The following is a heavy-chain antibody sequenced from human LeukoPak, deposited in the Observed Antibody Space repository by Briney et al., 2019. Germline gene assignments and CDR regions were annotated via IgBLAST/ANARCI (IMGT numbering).Heavy chain of an antibody. CDR3: ARTAPNNWNVRFDP. Sequence: SETLSLTCTVSGGSISSSSYYWGWIRQPPGKGLEWIGSIYYSGSTYYNPSLKSRVTISVDTSKNQFSLKLSSVTAADTAVYYCARTAPNNWNVRFDPWGQGTLVTASS. V-gene: IGHV4-39*07. D-gene: IGHD1-20*01. CDR1: GGSISSSSYY. J-gene: IGHJ5*02. CDR2: IYYSGST.